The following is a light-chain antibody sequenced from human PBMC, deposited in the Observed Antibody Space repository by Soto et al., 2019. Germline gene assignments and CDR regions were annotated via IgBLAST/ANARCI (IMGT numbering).Light chain of an antibody. V-gene: IGLV2-14*01. CDR3: SSYTSSSTYV. J-gene: IGLJ1*01. CDR2: DVS. Sequence: QSALTQPASVSGSPGQSIAISCIGSSSDVGGYNYVSWHQQHPSKAPKVVIYDVSNRPSGVSDRFSGSKSGNTASLTISGLQAEDEADYYCSSYTSSSTYVFGTGTKLTVL. CDR1: SSDVGGYNY.